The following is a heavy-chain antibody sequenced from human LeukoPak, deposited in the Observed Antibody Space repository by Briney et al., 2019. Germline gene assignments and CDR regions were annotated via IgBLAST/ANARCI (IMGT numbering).Heavy chain of an antibody. D-gene: IGHD4-11*01. J-gene: IGHJ3*02. CDR2: IYPGDSDT. Sequence: GESLKISGKGSGYSFTSYWSGGVRQMPGKGREWRGIIYPGDSDTRYSPSFQGQVTISADKSISTAYLQWSSLKASDTAMYYCARGIPFDYRSAFDIWGQGTMVTVSS. V-gene: IGHV5-51*01. CDR3: ARGIPFDYRSAFDI. CDR1: GYSFTSYW.